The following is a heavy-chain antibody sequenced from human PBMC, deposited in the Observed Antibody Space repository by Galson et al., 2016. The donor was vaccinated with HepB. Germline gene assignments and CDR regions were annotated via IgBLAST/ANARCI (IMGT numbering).Heavy chain of an antibody. Sequence: PALVKPTQTLTLTCTFSGFSLSTSGVGVGWIRQPLGKALEWLALIYWDDDKHYSPSLKSRLTITKDTSNNQVVLTMTNMDPVDTATYYCAHTPVFYSSSGLYIATDYFDYWGQGTLVSVSS. CDR3: AHTPVFYSSSGLYIATDYFDY. V-gene: IGHV2-5*02. CDR2: IYWDDDK. J-gene: IGHJ4*02. D-gene: IGHD3-10*01. CDR1: GFSLSTSGVG.